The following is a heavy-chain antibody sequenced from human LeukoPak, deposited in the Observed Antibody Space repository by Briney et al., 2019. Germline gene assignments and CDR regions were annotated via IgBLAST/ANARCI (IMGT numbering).Heavy chain of an antibody. V-gene: IGHV1-2*02. CDR1: GYTFTGYC. D-gene: IGHD1-26*01. CDR2: INPNSGGT. J-gene: IGHJ6*02. Sequence: ASVKVSCKASGYTFTGYCMHWVRQAPGQGLEWMGWINPNSGGTNYAQKFQGRVTMTRDTSISTAYMELSRLRSDDTAVYYCAREYRRTGGGMDVWGQGTTVTVSS. CDR3: AREYRRTGGGMDV.